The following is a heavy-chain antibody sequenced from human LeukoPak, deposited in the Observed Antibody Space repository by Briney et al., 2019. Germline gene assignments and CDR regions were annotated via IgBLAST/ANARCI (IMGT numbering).Heavy chain of an antibody. J-gene: IGHJ4*02. CDR2: IYYSGST. CDR3: ARLSLGYCSGGSCYSAFDY. CDR1: GGSISSGSYY. V-gene: IGHV4-39*07. Sequence: SETLSLTCTVSGGSISSGSYYWGWIRQPPGKGLEWIGSIYYSGSTYYNPSLKSRVTISVDTSKNQFSLKLSSVTAADTAVYYCARLSLGYCSGGSCYSAFDYWGQGTLVTVSS. D-gene: IGHD2-15*01.